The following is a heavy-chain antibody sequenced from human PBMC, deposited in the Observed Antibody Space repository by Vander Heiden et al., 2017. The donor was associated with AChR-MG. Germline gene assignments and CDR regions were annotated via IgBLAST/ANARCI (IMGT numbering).Heavy chain of an antibody. CDR2: ISATGLST. Sequence: EVQLLESGGGLVQPGGSLRLSCAASGFTFNNYAMSWVRQAPGKGLEWVSTISATGLSTYDADSVKGRFTISRDNYKNTLYLQMNSLRVEDTAVYYCAKAAEYPDTSGYSVWGQGTLVTVSS. CDR1: GFTFNNYA. D-gene: IGHD3-22*01. V-gene: IGHV3-23*01. J-gene: IGHJ4*02. CDR3: AKAAEYPDTSGYSV.